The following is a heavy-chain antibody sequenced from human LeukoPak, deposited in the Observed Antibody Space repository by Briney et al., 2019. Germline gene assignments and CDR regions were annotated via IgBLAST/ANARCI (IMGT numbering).Heavy chain of an antibody. D-gene: IGHD2-2*01. J-gene: IGHJ6*04. CDR1: GFTFSTYW. CDR2: IKQDGSEK. V-gene: IGHV3-7*03. Sequence: GGSLRLSCAASGFTFSTYWVSWVRQAPGKGLEWVANIKQDGSEKYYVDSVKGRLTISRDNAKNSLYLQMNSLRAEDMAVYYCARVCSSTSCYGDYYYYGIGVWGKGTTVTVSS. CDR3: ARVCSSTSCYGDYYYYGIGV.